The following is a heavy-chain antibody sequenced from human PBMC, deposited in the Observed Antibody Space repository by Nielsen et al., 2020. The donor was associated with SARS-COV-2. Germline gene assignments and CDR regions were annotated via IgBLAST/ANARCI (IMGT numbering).Heavy chain of an antibody. CDR3: ARVSQQLNYYYYGMDV. Sequence: GESLKISCAASGFTFSSYGMHWVRQAPGKGLEWVAVIWYDGSSKYYADSVKGRFTISRDNSKNSLYLQMNSLRAEDTAVYYCARVSQQLNYYYYGMDVWGQGTTVTVSS. J-gene: IGHJ6*02. D-gene: IGHD6-13*01. CDR2: IWYDGSSK. V-gene: IGHV3-33*01. CDR1: GFTFSSYG.